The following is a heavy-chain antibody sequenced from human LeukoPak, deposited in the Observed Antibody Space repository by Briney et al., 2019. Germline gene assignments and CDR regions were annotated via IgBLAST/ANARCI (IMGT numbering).Heavy chain of an antibody. CDR1: GLTFSSYW. CDR2: IKQDGSEK. Sequence: GGSLRLSCAASGLTFSSYWMSWVRQAPGKGLEWVANIKQDGSEKYYVDSVKGRFTISRDNAKNSLYLQMNSLRAEDTAVYYCARTDTAMVTINFDYWGQGTLVTVSS. J-gene: IGHJ4*02. D-gene: IGHD5-18*01. CDR3: ARTDTAMVTINFDY. V-gene: IGHV3-7*01.